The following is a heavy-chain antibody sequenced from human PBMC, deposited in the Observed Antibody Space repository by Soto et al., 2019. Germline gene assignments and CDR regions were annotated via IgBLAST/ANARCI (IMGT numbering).Heavy chain of an antibody. V-gene: IGHV4-39*01. D-gene: IGHD5-18*01. CDR3: SRRGTTMVNIDY. CDR1: GGSISSTGFY. J-gene: IGHJ4*02. CDR2: IYHTGST. Sequence: ETLSLTCTVSGGSISSTGFYWVWIRQPPGKGLEWIGSIYHTGSTYYNPPLKSRVTISVDTSKNQFSLKLSSVTAADTAVYYCSRRGTTMVNIDYWGQGTLVTVSS.